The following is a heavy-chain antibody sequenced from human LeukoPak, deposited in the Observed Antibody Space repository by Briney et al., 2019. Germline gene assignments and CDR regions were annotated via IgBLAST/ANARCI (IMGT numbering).Heavy chain of an antibody. V-gene: IGHV4-4*07. CDR3: ARGNPDYGDYYFDY. D-gene: IGHD4-17*01. Sequence: SETLSLTCTVPGGSISSYYWSWIRQPAGKGLEWIGRIYTSGSTNYNPSLKSRVTMSVDTSKNQFSLKLSSVTAADTAVYYCARGNPDYGDYYFDYWGQGTLVTVSS. CDR1: GGSISSYY. CDR2: IYTSGST. J-gene: IGHJ4*02.